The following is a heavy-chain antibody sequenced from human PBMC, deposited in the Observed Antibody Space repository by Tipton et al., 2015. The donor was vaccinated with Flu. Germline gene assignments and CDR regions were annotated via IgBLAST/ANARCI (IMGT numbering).Heavy chain of an antibody. CDR1: GGSISSSSYY. D-gene: IGHD3-9*01. J-gene: IGHJ4*02. CDR3: ARLSYDILTGYYPHLDY. Sequence: TLSLTCTVSGGSISSSSYYWGWIRQPPGKGLEWIGSIYYSGSTYYNPSLKSRVTISVDTSNNQFSLKLSSVTAADTAVYYCARLSYDILTGYYPHLDYWGQGTLVTVSS. V-gene: IGHV4-39*01. CDR2: IYYSGST.